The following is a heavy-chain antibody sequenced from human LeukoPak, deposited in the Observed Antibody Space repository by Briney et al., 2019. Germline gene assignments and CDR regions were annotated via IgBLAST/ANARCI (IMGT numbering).Heavy chain of an antibody. CDR3: AKDRGGDCSGGRCYYYYYYMDV. J-gene: IGHJ6*03. D-gene: IGHD2-15*01. CDR2: IWYDGSKK. CDR1: GFTFSNYG. Sequence: GGSLRLSCAASGFTFSNYGKHWVRQAPGKGLEWVALIWYDGSKKYYADSVKGRFTISRDNSKNTLYLQMNTPRAEDTAVYYCAKDRGGDCSGGRCYYYYYYMDVWGKGTTVTVSS. V-gene: IGHV3-30*02.